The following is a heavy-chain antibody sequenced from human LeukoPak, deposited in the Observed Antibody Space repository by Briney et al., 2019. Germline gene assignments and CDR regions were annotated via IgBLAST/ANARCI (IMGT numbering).Heavy chain of an antibody. Sequence: GGSLRLSCAASGFTFTSYWMSWVRQAPGKGLEWVANIDLGGSEKNYVDSVKGRFTISRDNAKNSLYLQLNSLRAEDTAVYYCARDQVGIFDYWGQGTLVTVSS. CDR1: GFTFTSYW. CDR2: IDLGGSEK. CDR3: ARDQVGIFDY. V-gene: IGHV3-7*01. D-gene: IGHD1-26*01. J-gene: IGHJ4*02.